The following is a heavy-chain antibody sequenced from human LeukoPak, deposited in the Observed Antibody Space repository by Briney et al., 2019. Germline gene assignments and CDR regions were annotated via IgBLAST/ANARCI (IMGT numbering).Heavy chain of an antibody. J-gene: IGHJ4*02. CDR2: IYYSGST. D-gene: IGHD3-9*01. CDR1: GGSISSYY. Sequence: SETLSLTCTVSGGSISSYYWSWIRQPPGKGLEWIGYIYYSGSTNYNPSLKSRVTISVDTSKNQFSLKLSSGTAADTAVYYCARLDRYFDWLLFDYWGQGTLVTVSS. CDR3: ARLDRYFDWLLFDY. V-gene: IGHV4-59*08.